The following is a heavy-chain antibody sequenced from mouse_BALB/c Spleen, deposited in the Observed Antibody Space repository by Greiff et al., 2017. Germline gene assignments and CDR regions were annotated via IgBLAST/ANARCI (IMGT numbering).Heavy chain of an antibody. Sequence: EVKLVESGGGLVKPGGSLKLSCAASGFTFSSYAMSWVRQTPEKRLEWVASISSGGSTYYPDSVKGRFTISRDNARNILYLQMSSLRSEDTAMYYCARENYYGSSSYAMDYWGQGTSVTVSS. J-gene: IGHJ4*01. V-gene: IGHV5-6-5*01. CDR3: ARENYYGSSSYAMDY. CDR1: GFTFSSYA. CDR2: ISSGGST. D-gene: IGHD1-1*01.